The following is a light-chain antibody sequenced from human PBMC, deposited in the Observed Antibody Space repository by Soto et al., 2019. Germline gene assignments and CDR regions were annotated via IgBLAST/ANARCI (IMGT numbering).Light chain of an antibody. V-gene: IGLV1-44*01. J-gene: IGLJ1*01. CDR1: TSNIESHS. CDR2: TNN. CDR3: ATCDDSRKGV. Sequence: QSALTQPPSASGTPGQRIIIPCSGSTSNIESHSVNWFQQVPGTAPRLLIITNNQRPAGVPDRFSGSKSGASASLAISGLQSEDEATYYCATCDDSRKGVFGTGTKVTVL.